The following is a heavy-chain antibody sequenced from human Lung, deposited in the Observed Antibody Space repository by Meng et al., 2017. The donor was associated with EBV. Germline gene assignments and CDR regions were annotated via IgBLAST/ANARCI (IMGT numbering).Heavy chain of an antibody. V-gene: IGHV4-34*01. J-gene: IGHJ4*02. CDR1: GGSFSGSFSGYY. Sequence: QLQVQEWVAGLLKPSETLSLTCAVYGGSFSGSFSGYYWSWIRQAPGKGLEWIGEINDSGSTDYNPSLKSRLTISVDRSKSQFSLELSSVTAADTAVYYCARSTFDYWGQGTLVTVSS. D-gene: IGHD1-26*01. CDR2: INDSGST. CDR3: ARSTFDY.